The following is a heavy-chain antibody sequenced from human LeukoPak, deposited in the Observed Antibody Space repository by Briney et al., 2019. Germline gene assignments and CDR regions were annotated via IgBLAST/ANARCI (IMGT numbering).Heavy chain of an antibody. CDR3: ARDSSPFFGSGSHYPNWFDP. V-gene: IGHV4-61*02. CDR1: GDSMSRSPHY. D-gene: IGHD3-10*01. J-gene: IGHJ5*02. CDR2: SSTSGNA. Sequence: SQTLSLTCTVSGDSMSRSPHYWSWVRQPAGKRLEWIGRSSTSGNANYNPSLKSRVTILVDTSKNHFSLELNSVTAADTGVYYCARDSSPFFGSGSHYPNWFDPWGQGILVTVSS.